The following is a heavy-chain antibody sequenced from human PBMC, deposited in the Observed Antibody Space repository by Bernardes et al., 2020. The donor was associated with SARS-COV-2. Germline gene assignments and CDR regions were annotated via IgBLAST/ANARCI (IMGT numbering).Heavy chain of an antibody. CDR1: GGSMDSYY. V-gene: IGHV4-59*01. CDR3: ARGQLWFDY. D-gene: IGHD5-18*01. CDR2: IYYSGST. J-gene: IGHJ4*02. Sequence: SETLSLTCTVSGGSMDSYYWSWIRQSPGKGLEWIGYIYYSGSTNYNPSLKSRVTISVDTSKNQFSLKLSSVTAADTAVYYCARGQLWFDYWGQGTLVTVSS.